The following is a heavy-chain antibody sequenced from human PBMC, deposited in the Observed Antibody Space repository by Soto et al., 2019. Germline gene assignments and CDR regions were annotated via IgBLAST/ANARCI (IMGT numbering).Heavy chain of an antibody. J-gene: IGHJ4*02. CDR2: IYYSGST. V-gene: IGHV4-39*01. CDR3: SRLTGPYSSSPLGLPYYFDY. D-gene: IGHD6-6*01. Sequence: QLQLQESGPGLVKPSETLSLTCTVSGGSISSSSYYWGWIRQPPGKGLEWIGRIYYSGSTYYNPSLKSRVTIPLDTSKIKFYLKVSSVTAADTAVYYCSRLTGPYSSSPLGLPYYFDYWGQGTLVTVSS. CDR1: GGSISSSSYY.